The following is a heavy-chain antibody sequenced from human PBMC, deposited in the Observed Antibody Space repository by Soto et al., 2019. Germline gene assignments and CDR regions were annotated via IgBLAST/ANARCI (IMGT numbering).Heavy chain of an antibody. V-gene: IGHV3-74*01. CDR2: INSDGSST. CDR1: GFTFSISW. Sequence: GGSLRLSCAASGFTFSISWIHWVRQAPGKGLVWVSRINSDGSSTSYADSVKGRFTISRDNAKNTLYLQMNSLRAEDTAVYYCVRTSLVVAAATREDYWGQGTLVTVSS. J-gene: IGHJ4*02. D-gene: IGHD2-15*01. CDR3: VRTSLVVAAATREDY.